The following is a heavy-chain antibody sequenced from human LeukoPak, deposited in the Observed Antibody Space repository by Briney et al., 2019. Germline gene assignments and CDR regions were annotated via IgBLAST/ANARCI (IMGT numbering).Heavy chain of an antibody. CDR1: GFTFSGYW. CDR3: AREFKTARGFDY. Sequence: GGSLRLSCAASGFTFSGYWMSWVRQAPGKGLEWVANIKQDGSEKYYVDSVKGRFTISRDNAKNSLYLQMNSLRAEDTAVYYCAREFKTARGFDYWGQGTLVTVSS. V-gene: IGHV3-7*03. J-gene: IGHJ4*01. D-gene: IGHD3-10*01. CDR2: IKQDGSEK.